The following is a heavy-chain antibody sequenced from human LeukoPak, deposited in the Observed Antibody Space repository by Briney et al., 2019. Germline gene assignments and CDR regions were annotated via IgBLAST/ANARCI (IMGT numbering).Heavy chain of an antibody. CDR2: ISGSGGST. J-gene: IGHJ4*02. Sequence: GGSLRLSCAASGFTFSSYAMSWVRQAPGKGLEWVSAISGSGGSTYYADSVKGRFTISRDNSKNTLYLQMNSLRAEDTAVYYCAKGRKDYYGSGSYFFDYWGQGTLVTVSS. D-gene: IGHD3-10*01. CDR3: AKGRKDYYGSGSYFFDY. V-gene: IGHV3-23*01. CDR1: GFTFSSYA.